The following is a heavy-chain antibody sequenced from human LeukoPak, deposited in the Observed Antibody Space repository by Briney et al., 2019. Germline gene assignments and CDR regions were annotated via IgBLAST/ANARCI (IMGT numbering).Heavy chain of an antibody. D-gene: IGHD2/OR15-2a*01. CDR2: ISAYDDKR. CDR3: ARVLVKTRGNYFHDDY. J-gene: IGHJ4*02. Sequence: GASVKVSCKASGYTFTSYGISWARQAPGQGLEWMGWISAYDDKRNTVQRFQDRITMTTDTSTSTSYLELRNLRSDDTAVYYCARVLVKTRGNYFHDDYWCQGTLVTVSS. V-gene: IGHV1-18*01. CDR1: GYTFTSYG.